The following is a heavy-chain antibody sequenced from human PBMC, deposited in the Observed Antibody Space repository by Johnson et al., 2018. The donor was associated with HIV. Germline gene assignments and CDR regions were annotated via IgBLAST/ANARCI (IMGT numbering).Heavy chain of an antibody. CDR1: GFTFSSYG. Sequence: SGGGVVQPGRSLRLSCAASGFTFSSYGMHWVRQAPGKGLEWVAVISYDGSNTYYADSVKGRFTISRDNSKNTLFLEMNTLRAEDTAVYYCAKARAAAGTSDAFDIWGQGTMVTVSS. CDR2: ISYDGSNT. D-gene: IGHD6-13*01. CDR3: AKARAAAGTSDAFDI. V-gene: IGHV3-30*18. J-gene: IGHJ3*02.